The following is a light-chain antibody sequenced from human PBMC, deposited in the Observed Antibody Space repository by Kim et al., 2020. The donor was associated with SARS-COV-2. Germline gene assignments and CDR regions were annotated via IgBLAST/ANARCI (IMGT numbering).Light chain of an antibody. J-gene: IGLJ2*01. Sequence: QGAPSSCTGSSSNIGAGYDVHWYHQLPGTAPKLLIYDNSNRPSGVPDRFSGSKSGTSASLAITGLQAEDEADYYCQSYDSSLSDSVFGGGTKLTVL. V-gene: IGLV1-40*01. CDR2: DNS. CDR3: QSYDSSLSDSV. CDR1: SSNIGAGYD.